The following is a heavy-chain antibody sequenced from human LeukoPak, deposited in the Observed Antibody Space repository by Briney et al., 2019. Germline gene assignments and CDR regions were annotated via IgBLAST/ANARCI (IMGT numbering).Heavy chain of an antibody. CDR1: GDSISGFH. J-gene: IGHJ3*02. CDR2: IYYSGST. V-gene: IGHV4-59*08. Sequence: SETLSLTCTVSGDSISGFHWSWIRQPPGKGLEWIGYIYYSGSTNYNPSLNSRVTISVDTSKNQLSLKLSSVTAADTAVYYCARHSRGVTSGPAFDIWGQGTMVTVSS. D-gene: IGHD2-15*01. CDR3: ARHSRGVTSGPAFDI.